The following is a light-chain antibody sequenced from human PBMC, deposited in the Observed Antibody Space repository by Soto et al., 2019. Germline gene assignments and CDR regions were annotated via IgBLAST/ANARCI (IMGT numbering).Light chain of an antibody. CDR3: SSFADGFNVV. Sequence: QSALTQPASVSGSPGQSITISCTGTSSDVGKYNLVSWYQHHPGKAPKVIIYEGSKRPSGVSSRFSGSKSGNTASLIVSGLQPEDEAEYFCSSFADGFNVVFGGGTKLTVL. CDR1: SSDVGKYNL. V-gene: IGLV2-23*01. CDR2: EGS. J-gene: IGLJ2*01.